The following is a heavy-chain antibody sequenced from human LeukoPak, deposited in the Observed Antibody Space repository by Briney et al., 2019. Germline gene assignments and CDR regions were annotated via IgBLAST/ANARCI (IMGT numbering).Heavy chain of an antibody. Sequence: RGSLRLSCAASGFTFSSYSMNWVRQAPGKGLEWVSSISSSSSYIYYADSVKGRFTISRDNAKNSLYLQMNSLRAEDTAVYYCACGMDYDILTGYKAFVELDYWGQGTLVTVSS. CDR1: GFTFSSYS. CDR3: ACGMDYDILTGYKAFVELDY. D-gene: IGHD3-9*01. J-gene: IGHJ4*02. CDR2: ISSSSSYI. V-gene: IGHV3-21*01.